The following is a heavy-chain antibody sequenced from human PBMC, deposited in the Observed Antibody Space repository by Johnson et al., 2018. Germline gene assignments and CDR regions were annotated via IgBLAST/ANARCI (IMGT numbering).Heavy chain of an antibody. CDR1: GGSFRGYF. D-gene: IGHD3-10*01. CDR3: ARAPIYCSGSHGY. V-gene: IGHV4-34*01. J-gene: IGHJ4*02. Sequence: QVQLQQWGAGLLKPSETLSLTCAVYGGSFRGYFWTWIRQPPGKGLEWIGEINHSGSINFNPSFKDRLTISLDTSNNHFSLDLTSVSAADTAVYYCARAPIYCSGSHGYWGQGTLVTVSS. CDR2: INHSGSI.